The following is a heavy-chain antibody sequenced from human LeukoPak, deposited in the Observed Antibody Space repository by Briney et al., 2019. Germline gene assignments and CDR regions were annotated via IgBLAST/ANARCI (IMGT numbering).Heavy chain of an antibody. J-gene: IGHJ4*02. CDR1: GFTFSNYE. Sequence: GASLRLSCAASGFTFSNYEMNWVRQAPGKGLEWVSYISTSGSTIYYADSVKGRFTISRDNAKNSLYLQMNSLRAEDMALYYCAKSPRGGIAALLDYWGQGTLLTVSS. CDR3: AKSPRGGIAALLDY. CDR2: ISTSGSTI. D-gene: IGHD6-13*01. V-gene: IGHV3-48*03.